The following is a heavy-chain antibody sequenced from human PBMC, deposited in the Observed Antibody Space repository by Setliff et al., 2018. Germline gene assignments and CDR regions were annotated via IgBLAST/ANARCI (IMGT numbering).Heavy chain of an antibody. D-gene: IGHD6-19*01. CDR3: ARKQWLDPGFEY. Sequence: GASVKVSCKASGYTFTSYDINWVRQATGQGLEWMGWMNTNTGNPMYAQGFTGRFVFSLDTSVSTAYLQWSSLKASDTAMYYCARKQWLDPGFEYWGQGTLVTVSS. V-gene: IGHV7-4-1*02. CDR2: MNTNTGNP. CDR1: GYTFTSYD. J-gene: IGHJ4*02.